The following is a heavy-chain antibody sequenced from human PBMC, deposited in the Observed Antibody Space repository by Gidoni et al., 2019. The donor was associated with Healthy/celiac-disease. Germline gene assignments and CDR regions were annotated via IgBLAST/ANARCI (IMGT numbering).Heavy chain of an antibody. CDR2: ISYDGSNK. J-gene: IGHJ4*02. CDR3: AGTSLQGDY. V-gene: IGHV3-30-3*01. CDR1: GFTFSSYA. Sequence: QVQLVESGGGVVQPGRPLRLSCAASGFTFSSYAMHWVRQAPGKGLEWVAVISYDGSNKYYADSVKGRFTISRDNSKNTLYLQMNSLRAEDTAVYYCAGTSLQGDYWGQGTLVTVSS.